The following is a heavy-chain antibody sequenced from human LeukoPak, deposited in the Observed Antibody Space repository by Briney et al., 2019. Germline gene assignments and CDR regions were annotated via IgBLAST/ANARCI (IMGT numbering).Heavy chain of an antibody. CDR1: GGSISNYY. V-gene: IGHV4-59*01. CDR2: IYYTGNT. CDR3: ARDRLQLQS. J-gene: IGHJ5*02. Sequence: WETLSLTCTVSGGSISNYYWNWIRQPPGKGLEWIGYIYYTGNTNYNPSLKSRVTISVDTSKNQFSLKLSSVTAADTAVYYCARDRLQLQSWGQGTLVTVSS. D-gene: IGHD1-1*01.